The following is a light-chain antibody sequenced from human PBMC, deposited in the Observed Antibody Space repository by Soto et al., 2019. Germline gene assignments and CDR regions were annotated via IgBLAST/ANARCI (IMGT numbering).Light chain of an antibody. CDR3: QQYNSFPYT. J-gene: IGKJ2*01. Sequence: DIQMTQSPSTLSASVGDRVTITCRASQSISSWLAWYQQKPGKAPKLLIYDASNLESGVPSRFSGSGSGTEFTLTISSLQPDDFVTYYCQQYNSFPYTFGQGTKLEIK. CDR1: QSISSW. CDR2: DAS. V-gene: IGKV1-5*01.